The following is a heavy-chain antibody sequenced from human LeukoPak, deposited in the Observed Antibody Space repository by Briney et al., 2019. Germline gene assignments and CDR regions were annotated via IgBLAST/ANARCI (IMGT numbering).Heavy chain of an antibody. V-gene: IGHV1-69*13. CDR2: IIPIFGTA. J-gene: IGHJ5*02. CDR1: GGTFISYA. D-gene: IGHD2-15*01. CDR3: AREYCSGGSCYPDVLSNWFDP. Sequence: SVKVSCKASGGTFISYAISWVRQAPGQGLEWMGGIIPIFGTANYAQKFQGRVTITADESTSTAYMELSSLRSEDTAVYYCAREYCSGGSCYPDVLSNWFDPWGQGTLVTVSS.